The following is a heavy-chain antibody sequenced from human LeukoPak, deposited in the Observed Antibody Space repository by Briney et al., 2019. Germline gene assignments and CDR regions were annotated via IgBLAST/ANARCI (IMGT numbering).Heavy chain of an antibody. J-gene: IGHJ4*02. CDR2: IKQDGSEK. D-gene: IGHD3-3*01. CDR3: ARGGTDFWSGYSPEYYFDY. V-gene: IGHV3-7*01. Sequence: GGSLRLSCAASTFTFSNYWMSWVRQAPGQGLEWVAHIKQDGSEKYYVDSVKGRFTISRDNAKNSLYLQMNSLRAEDTAVYYCARGGTDFWSGYSPEYYFDYWGQGTLVTVSS. CDR1: TFTFSNYW.